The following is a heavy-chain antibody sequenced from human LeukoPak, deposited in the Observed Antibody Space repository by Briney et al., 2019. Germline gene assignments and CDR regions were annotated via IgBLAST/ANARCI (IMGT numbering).Heavy chain of an antibody. CDR2: FYSPGST. Sequence: GGSLRLSCAASGFTVTTKSMAWVRQAPGRGLEWVSVFYSPGSTYYADSVKGRFTISRDNSKNTLYLQMNSLRAEDTAVYYCAKRWGGGYFDYWGQGTLVTVSS. V-gene: IGHV3-53*01. CDR3: AKRWGGGYFDY. D-gene: IGHD3-16*01. J-gene: IGHJ4*02. CDR1: GFTVTTKS.